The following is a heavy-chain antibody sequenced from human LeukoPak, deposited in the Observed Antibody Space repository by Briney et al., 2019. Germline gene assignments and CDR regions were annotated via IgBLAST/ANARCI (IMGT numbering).Heavy chain of an antibody. CDR3: ARSRLTSFDY. J-gene: IGHJ4*02. Sequence: GGSLRLSCAASGFTFSRYNMVWVRQAPGKGLEWISYISSTLYSTFYTDFVKGRFTISRDNAKNSLFLQMNGLRAEDTAVYYCARSRLTSFDYWGQGTLVAVSS. CDR1: GFTFSRYN. CDR2: ISSTLYST. V-gene: IGHV3-48*01.